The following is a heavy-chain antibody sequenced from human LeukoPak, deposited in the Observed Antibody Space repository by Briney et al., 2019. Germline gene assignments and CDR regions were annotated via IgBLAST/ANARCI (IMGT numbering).Heavy chain of an antibody. D-gene: IGHD2-2*01. CDR2: INPNSGGT. J-gene: IGHJ5*02. CDR1: GYTFTGYY. V-gene: IGHV1-2*02. Sequence: ASVKVSCKASGYTFTGYYMHWVRQAPGQGLEWMGWINPNSGGTNHAQKFQGRATMTRDTSISTAYMELSRLRSDDTAVYYCAREGDCSSTSCWFDPWGQGTLVTVSS. CDR3: AREGDCSSTSCWFDP.